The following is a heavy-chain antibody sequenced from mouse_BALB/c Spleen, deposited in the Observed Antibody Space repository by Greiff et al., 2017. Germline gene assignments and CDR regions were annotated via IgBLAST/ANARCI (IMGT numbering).Heavy chain of an antibody. CDR1: GYTFTSYN. Sequence: QVQLKEPGAELVKPGASVKMSCKASGYTFTSYNMHWVKQTPGQGLEWIGAIYPGNGDTSYNQKFKGKATLTADKSSSTAYMQLSSLTSEDSAVYYCAPSTMIPGFAYWGQGTLVTVSA. D-gene: IGHD2-4*01. V-gene: IGHV1-12*01. J-gene: IGHJ3*01. CDR2: IYPGNGDT. CDR3: APSTMIPGFAY.